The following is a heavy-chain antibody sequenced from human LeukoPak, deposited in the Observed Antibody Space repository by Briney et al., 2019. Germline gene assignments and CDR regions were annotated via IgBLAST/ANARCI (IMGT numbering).Heavy chain of an antibody. CDR3: ARETTVTFPDAFDI. CDR1: GFTFSSYS. CDR2: ISGSSSYI. D-gene: IGHD4-17*01. V-gene: IGHV3-21*01. Sequence: PGGSLRLSCAASGFTFSSYSMNWVRQAPGKGLEWVSSISGSSSYIYYADSVKGRFTISRDNAKNSLYLQMNSLRAGDTAVYYCARETTVTFPDAFDIWGRGTMVTVSS. J-gene: IGHJ3*02.